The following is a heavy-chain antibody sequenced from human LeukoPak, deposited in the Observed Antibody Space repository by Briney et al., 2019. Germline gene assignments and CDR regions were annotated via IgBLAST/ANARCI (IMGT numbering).Heavy chain of an antibody. V-gene: IGHV1-8*01. J-gene: IGHJ5*02. CDR2: MNPNNGNT. Sequence: GASVKVSCKASGFTFTSYDINWVRQAGGQGLEWMGWMNPNNGNTGYAQKFQGRVTMTRDTSISTAYMELRGLRSEDTAVYYCVRDGEGVAISVNYWFDPWGQGTLVTVSS. CDR3: VRDGEGVAISVNYWFDP. D-gene: IGHD3-10*01. CDR1: GFTFTSYD.